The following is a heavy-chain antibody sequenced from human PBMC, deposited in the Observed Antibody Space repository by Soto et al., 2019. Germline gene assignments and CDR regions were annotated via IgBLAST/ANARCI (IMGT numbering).Heavy chain of an antibody. V-gene: IGHV4-59*01. J-gene: IGHJ3*02. CDR3: ARDRGGNPAAFDI. Sequence: SETLSLTCTVSGASISSYYWSWIRQPPGKGLEWIGFIYYSGSTNYNPSLKSRVTISVDTSKNQFSLKLSSVTAADTAVYYCARDRGGNPAAFDIWGQGTMVTVSS. D-gene: IGHD2-15*01. CDR2: IYYSGST. CDR1: GASISSYY.